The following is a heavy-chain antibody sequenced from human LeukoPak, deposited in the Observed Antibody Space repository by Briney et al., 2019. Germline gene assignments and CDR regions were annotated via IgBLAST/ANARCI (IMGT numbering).Heavy chain of an antibody. J-gene: IGHJ4*02. CDR2: MFTSGDT. CDR1: GGSIDAYY. V-gene: IGHV4-4*07. D-gene: IGHD1-7*01. Sequence: PSETLSLTCTVSGGSIDAYYWTWIRQPGDKRLEWLGRMFTSGDTYYNPSLRGRLTISLDTAKNQIFLKLTSVTAADTAVYYCAGMGLELPHCFDYWGQGTLVTVSS. CDR3: AGMGLELPHCFDY.